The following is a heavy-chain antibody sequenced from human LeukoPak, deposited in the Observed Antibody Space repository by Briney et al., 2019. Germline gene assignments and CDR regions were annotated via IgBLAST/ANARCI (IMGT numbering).Heavy chain of an antibody. V-gene: IGHV3-23*01. J-gene: IGHJ3*02. Sequence: GGSLRLSCAASGLTFSSHAMGWVRQAPGKGLEWVSCISGNGDNTYYSDSVKGRFTISRDNSKNTLYLHMRTLRAEDTALYYCAKIFGWHLVVVTAYDAFDTWGQGTMVSVSS. CDR1: GLTFSSHA. CDR2: ISGNGDNT. CDR3: AKIFGWHLVVVTAYDAFDT. D-gene: IGHD2-21*02.